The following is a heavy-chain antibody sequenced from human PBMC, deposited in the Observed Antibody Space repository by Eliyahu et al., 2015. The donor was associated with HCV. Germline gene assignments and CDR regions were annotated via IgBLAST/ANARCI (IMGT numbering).Heavy chain of an antibody. V-gene: IGHV4-59*01. D-gene: IGHD3-22*01. J-gene: IGHJ5*02. CDR2: IYSSGST. Sequence: QVQLQESGPGLVKPSETLSLTCTVSGDSISRYYWSWMRQPPGKGLEWIGYIYSSGSTTYNPSLKSRVTISVDTSKNDFSLRVTSVTAADTAVYYCARGHGDESGGYYPGHNWFDPWGQGTLVTVSS. CDR3: ARGHGDESGGYYPGHNWFDP. CDR1: GDSISRYY.